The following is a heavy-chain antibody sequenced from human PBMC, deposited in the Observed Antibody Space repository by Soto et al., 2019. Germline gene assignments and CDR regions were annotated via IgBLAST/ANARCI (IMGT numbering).Heavy chain of an antibody. J-gene: IGHJ4*01. CDR1: GFTFSNYA. CDR3: AREERGYMVGY. D-gene: IGHD5-12*01. CDR2: ITYDGSNT. Sequence: QVQLVESGGGVVQPGRSPRLSCAASGFTFSNYAMHWVRQAPGKGLEWVALITYDGSNTYYADSVKGRFTISRDKSSNTLDLQMNSLSPEDTAMYFCAREERGYMVGYWGQGTLVSVSS. V-gene: IGHV3-30-3*01.